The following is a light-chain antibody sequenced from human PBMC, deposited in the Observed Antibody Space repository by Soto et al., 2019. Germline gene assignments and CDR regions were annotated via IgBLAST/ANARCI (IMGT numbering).Light chain of an antibody. Sequence: ASPLTQSPSSLSASVGDRVTITCRASQGISSALAWYQQKPGKAPKLLIYDASSLESGVPSRFSGSGSGTDFSLTISSRQHEDFATYYCQQLNNYPLTFGGGTNVDIK. V-gene: IGKV1D-13*01. CDR1: QGISSA. CDR3: QQLNNYPLT. J-gene: IGKJ4*01. CDR2: DAS.